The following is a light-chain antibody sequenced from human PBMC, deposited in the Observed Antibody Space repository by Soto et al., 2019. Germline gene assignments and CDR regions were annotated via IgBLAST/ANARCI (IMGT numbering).Light chain of an antibody. V-gene: IGLV2-14*03. CDR1: SSDVGGYNY. CDR3: CSYTTSNTRQIV. J-gene: IGLJ1*01. Sequence: QPVLTQPASVSGSPRQSITISCTGTSSDVGGYNYVSWYQHHPGKAPKLMIYDVSNRPSGVSNRFSGSKSGNTASLTISGLQPEDEADYYCCSYTTSNTRQIVFGTGTKVTVL. CDR2: DVS.